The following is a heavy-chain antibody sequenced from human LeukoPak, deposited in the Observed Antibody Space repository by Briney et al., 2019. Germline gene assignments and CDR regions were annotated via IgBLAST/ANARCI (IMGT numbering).Heavy chain of an antibody. Sequence: WETLSLTCAVYGGSFSGYYWSWIRQPPGKGLEWIGEINHSGSTNYNPSLKSRITISVDTSKSQFSLKLSSVTAADTAVYYCASRGVVRGGYYYMDVWGKGTTVT. CDR3: ASRGVVRGGYYYMDV. V-gene: IGHV4-34*01. CDR1: GGSFSGYY. J-gene: IGHJ6*03. CDR2: INHSGST. D-gene: IGHD3-10*01.